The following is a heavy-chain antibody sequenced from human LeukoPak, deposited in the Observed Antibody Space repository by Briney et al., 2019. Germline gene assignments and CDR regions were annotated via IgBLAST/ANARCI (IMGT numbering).Heavy chain of an antibody. CDR1: EFTFSNYN. V-gene: IGHV3-23*01. CDR3: AKEGGYWRGY. CDR2: ISGSGGST. Sequence: GGSLRLSCAASEFTFSNYNMNWVRQAPGKGLEWVSAISGSGGSTYYADSVKGRFTISRDNSKNTLYLQMNSLRAEDTAVYYCAKEGGYWRGYWGQGTLVTVSS. D-gene: IGHD1-1*01. J-gene: IGHJ4*02.